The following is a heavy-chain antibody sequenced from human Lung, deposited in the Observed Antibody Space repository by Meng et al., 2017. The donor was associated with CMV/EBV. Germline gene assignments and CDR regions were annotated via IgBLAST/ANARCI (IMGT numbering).Heavy chain of an antibody. CDR3: ASDVVEGSVWLGY. J-gene: IGHJ4*02. CDR2: INGDGSST. CDR1: GFTFSSYW. D-gene: IGHD2-15*01. V-gene: IGHV3-74*01. Sequence: GESXKISCAASGFTFSSYWMHWVRQAPGKGLVWVSRINGDGSSTSYADSVKGRFTISRDNGKNTLYLQMNSLRAEDTAVYYCASDVVEGSVWLGYWGQGTLVTVSS.